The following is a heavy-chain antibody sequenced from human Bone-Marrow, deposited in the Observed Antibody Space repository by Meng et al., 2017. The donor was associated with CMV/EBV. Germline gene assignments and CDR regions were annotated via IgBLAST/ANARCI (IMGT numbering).Heavy chain of an antibody. Sequence: SETLSLTCTVSGGSISSYYWSWIRQPPGKGLEWIGYIYYSGSTNYNPSLKSRVTISVDTSKNQFSLKLSSVTAADTAVYYCAREEAVAQGSVYYYYGMDVWGQGTTVTVSS. V-gene: IGHV4-59*01. D-gene: IGHD6-19*01. J-gene: IGHJ6*02. CDR2: IYYSGST. CDR3: AREEAVAQGSVYYYYGMDV. CDR1: GGSISSYY.